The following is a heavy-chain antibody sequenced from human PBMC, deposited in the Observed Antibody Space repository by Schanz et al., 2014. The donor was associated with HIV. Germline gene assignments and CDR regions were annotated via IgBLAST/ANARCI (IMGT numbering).Heavy chain of an antibody. D-gene: IGHD2-15*01. CDR1: GFTFSNFA. V-gene: IGHV3-23*04. CDR3: AKFGRLLGNFDD. CDR2: ISGSGVST. Sequence: EGQLVESGGGSVQPGGSLRLSCAASGFTFSNFAMSWVRQAPGKGLEWVSSISGSGVSTFYAGSVKGRFTISRDKSKNTLYLQMNSLRAEDTAVYYCAKFGRLLGNFDDWGQGTLVTVSS. J-gene: IGHJ4*02.